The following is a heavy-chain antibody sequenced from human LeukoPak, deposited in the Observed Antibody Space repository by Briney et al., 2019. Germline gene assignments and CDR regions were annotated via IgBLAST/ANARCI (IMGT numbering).Heavy chain of an antibody. V-gene: IGHV4-39*07. J-gene: IGHJ4*02. Sequence: PSETLSLTCNVSGGSIRSSNFYWGWIRQPPGKGLEWIGSIYPTGSTYYNPSLQSRITISVDTSKNQFFLKLTSVTAADSAVYYCARAPYYYDSSGYYDYWGQGTLVTVSS. D-gene: IGHD3-22*01. CDR3: ARAPYYYDSSGYYDY. CDR1: GGSIRSSNFY. CDR2: IYPTGST.